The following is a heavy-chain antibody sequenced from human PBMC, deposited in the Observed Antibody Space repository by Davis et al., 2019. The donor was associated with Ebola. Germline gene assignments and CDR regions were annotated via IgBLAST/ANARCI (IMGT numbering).Heavy chain of an antibody. CDR2: ISSSGSTI. CDR3: ARDSHPQAYYYETSLNWFDP. CDR1: GFTFSDYY. D-gene: IGHD3-22*01. J-gene: IGHJ5*02. Sequence: PGGSLRLSCAASGFTFSDYYMSWIRQAPGKGLEWVSYISSSGSTIYYADSVKGRFTISRDNAKNSLYLQMNSLRAEDTAVYYCARDSHPQAYYYETSLNWFDPWGQGTLVTVSS. V-gene: IGHV3-11*01.